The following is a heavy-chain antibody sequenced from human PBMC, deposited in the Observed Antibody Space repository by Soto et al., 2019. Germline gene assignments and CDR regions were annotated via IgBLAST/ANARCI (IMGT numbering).Heavy chain of an antibody. CDR3: ARSIRGPRRFNGMDV. Sequence: SGPTLVNPTETLTVTCTFSGFSLTSPGMCVSWIRQSPGKALEWLALIERDDDDKYYSTSLKTRLTISKDTRKNQVVLTMANMDPADTATYYCARSIRGPRRFNGMDVWGQRTTVTVSS. V-gene: IGHV2-70*13. CDR1: GFSLTSPGMC. CDR2: IERDDDDK. J-gene: IGHJ6*02. D-gene: IGHD1-20*01.